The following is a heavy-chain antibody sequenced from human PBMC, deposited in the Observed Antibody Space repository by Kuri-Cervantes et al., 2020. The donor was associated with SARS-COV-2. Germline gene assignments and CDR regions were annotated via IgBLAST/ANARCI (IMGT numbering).Heavy chain of an antibody. CDR3: ARDGLQESSGWYGYYYGMDV. V-gene: IGHV3-9*01. D-gene: IGHD6-19*01. Sequence: SLKISCAASGFTFDDYAMHWVRQAPGKGLEWVSGISWNSGSIGYADSVKGRFTISRDNAKNSLYLQMNSLRAEDTAVYYCARDGLQESSGWYGYYYGMDVWGQGTTVTVSS. J-gene: IGHJ6*02. CDR1: GFTFDDYA. CDR2: ISWNSGSI.